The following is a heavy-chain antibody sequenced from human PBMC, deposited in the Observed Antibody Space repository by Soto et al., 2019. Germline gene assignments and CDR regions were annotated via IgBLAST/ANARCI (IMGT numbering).Heavy chain of an antibody. Sequence: ASVKVSCKVSGYTLTELSMHWVRQAPGKGLEWMGGFDPEDGETIYAQKFQGRVTMTEDTSTDTAYMELSSLRSGDTAVYYCATYYYDSSGYYHPRSFDYWGQGTLVTVSS. J-gene: IGHJ4*02. CDR2: FDPEDGET. V-gene: IGHV1-24*01. CDR1: GYTLTELS. CDR3: ATYYYDSSGYYHPRSFDY. D-gene: IGHD3-22*01.